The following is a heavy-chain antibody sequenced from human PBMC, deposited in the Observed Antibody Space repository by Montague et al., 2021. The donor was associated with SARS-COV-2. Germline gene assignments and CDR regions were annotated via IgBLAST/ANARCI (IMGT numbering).Heavy chain of an antibody. V-gene: IGHV6-1*01. CDR2: TYYRSKWDS. Sequence: CAISGDSVSSKSVAWNWIRQSPSRGLELLGRTYYRSKWDSDYAXXXKXXLVITPDTSENQVSLQLNSVIPEDTAVYFCASSGITLTDLDAFGIWGQGTMVTVSS. CDR3: ASSGITLTDLDAFGI. CDR1: GDSVSSKSVA. D-gene: IGHD3-9*01. J-gene: IGHJ3*02.